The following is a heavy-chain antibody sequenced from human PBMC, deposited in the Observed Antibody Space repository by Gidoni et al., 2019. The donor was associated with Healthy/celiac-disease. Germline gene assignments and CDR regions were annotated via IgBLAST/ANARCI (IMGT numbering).Heavy chain of an antibody. J-gene: IGHJ3*02. V-gene: IGHV3-33*01. CDR2: IWYDGSNK. Sequence: QVQLVESGGGVVQPGRSLRVYCAGSGFTFSSYGMHWARQAPGKGLEWVAVIWYDGSNKYYAYSVKGRFTISRDNSKNTLYLKRNSLRAEDTAVYYCARAYSSGWYDAFDIWGQGTMVTVFS. D-gene: IGHD6-19*01. CDR3: ARAYSSGWYDAFDI. CDR1: GFTFSSYG.